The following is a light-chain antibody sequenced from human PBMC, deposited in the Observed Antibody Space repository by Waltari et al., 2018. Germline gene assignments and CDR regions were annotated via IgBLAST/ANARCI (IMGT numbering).Light chain of an antibody. CDR3: QQRLTWPLT. Sequence: EIVLTQSPATLSLSPGERATLSCRASETVFNYVAWYQQRPGQAPRILIYDASNRATGIPARFSGSGSGTDFALSISSLEPEDSALYYCQQRLTWPLTFGGGTKVEIK. CDR1: ETVFNY. J-gene: IGKJ4*01. V-gene: IGKV3-11*01. CDR2: DAS.